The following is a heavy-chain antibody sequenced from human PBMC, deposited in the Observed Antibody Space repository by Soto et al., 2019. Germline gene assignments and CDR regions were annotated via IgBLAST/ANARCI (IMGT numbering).Heavy chain of an antibody. CDR1: GYTFTSYG. CDR3: ARALVGATRANYYYYGMDV. CDR2: IIPIFGTA. D-gene: IGHD1-26*01. J-gene: IGHJ6*02. Sequence: GASVKVSCKASGYTFTSYGISWVRQAPGQGLEWMGGIIPIFGTANYAQKFQGRVTITADESTSAAYMELSSLRSEDTAVYYCARALVGATRANYYYYGMDVWGQGTTVTVSS. V-gene: IGHV1-69*13.